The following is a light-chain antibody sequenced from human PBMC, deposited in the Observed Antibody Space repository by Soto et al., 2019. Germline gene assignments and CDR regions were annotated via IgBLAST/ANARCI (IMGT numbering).Light chain of an antibody. V-gene: IGLV2-11*01. CDR1: SSDVGRYNY. Sequence: QSALTQPRSVSGSPGQSVAISCAGTSSDVGRYNYVSWYQQYPGKAPKLIIYDVTKRPSGVPDRFSASKSGNTASLTISGLQAEDEADYYCSSYTRSSTLQFGGGTKLTVL. J-gene: IGLJ2*01. CDR3: SSYTRSSTLQ. CDR2: DVT.